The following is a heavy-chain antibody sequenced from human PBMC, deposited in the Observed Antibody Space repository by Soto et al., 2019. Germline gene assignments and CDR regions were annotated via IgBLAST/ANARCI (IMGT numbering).Heavy chain of an antibody. V-gene: IGHV1-46*01. J-gene: IGHJ4*02. D-gene: IGHD2-21*02. Sequence: QVQLVQSGAEVKKPGASVKVSCKASGDTFTDYYIHRVRQAPGQGLEWMGTVNPSGGHTTYAQHFLGRMTMTRDTSTSTPYMELTSLTSEDTAVYYCARGGHVVVVTAALDYWGQGTLVTVSS. CDR1: GDTFTDYY. CDR3: ARGGHVVVVTAALDY. CDR2: VNPSGGHT.